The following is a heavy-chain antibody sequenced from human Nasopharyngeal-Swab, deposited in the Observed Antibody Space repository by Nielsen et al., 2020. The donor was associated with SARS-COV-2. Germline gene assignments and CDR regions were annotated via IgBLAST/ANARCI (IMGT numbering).Heavy chain of an antibody. J-gene: IGHJ6*03. CDR1: GFTFSSYS. CDR2: ISSSSSTI. V-gene: IGHV3-48*02. CDR3: ARDRLAARPYYYYYYMDV. D-gene: IGHD6-6*01. Sequence: GESLKISCAASGFTFSSYSMNWVRQAPGKGLEWVSYISSSSSTISYADSVKGRFTISRDNAKNSLYLQMNSLRDEDTAVYYCARDRLAARPYYYYYYMDVWGKGTTVTVSS.